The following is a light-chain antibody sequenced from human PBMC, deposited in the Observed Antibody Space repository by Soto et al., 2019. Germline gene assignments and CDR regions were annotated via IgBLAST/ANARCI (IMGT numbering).Light chain of an antibody. CDR2: KAS. Sequence: DIQMTQSPSTLSASVGDRVTITCRASQSISSWLAWYQRAPGKAPKLLIYKASSLVRGVPSRFSGSGSGTEFTLTISSLQPDDFATYYCQQYNSYSRTVGQGTKVDSK. CDR3: QQYNSYSRT. V-gene: IGKV1-5*03. CDR1: QSISSW. J-gene: IGKJ1*01.